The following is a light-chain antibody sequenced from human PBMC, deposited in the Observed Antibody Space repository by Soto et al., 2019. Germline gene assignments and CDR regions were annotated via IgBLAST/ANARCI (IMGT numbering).Light chain of an antibody. J-gene: IGLJ1*01. CDR3: SSFKSSRTYV. CDR2: DVS. V-gene: IGLV2-18*02. CDR1: SSDVGSYNR. Sequence: QSALTQPPSVSGSPGQSVAISCSGTSSDVGSYNRVSWYQQHPGTAPKLMIYDVSNRPSGVPDRFSGSNSGNTASLTISGLQAEDEADYYCSSFKSSRTYVFGTGTKLTVL.